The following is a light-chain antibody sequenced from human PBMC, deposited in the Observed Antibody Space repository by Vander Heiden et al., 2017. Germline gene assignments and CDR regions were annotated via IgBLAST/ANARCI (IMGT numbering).Light chain of an antibody. Sequence: AIRITQSPSSLSASTGDRVTIPCRASQGISSYVAWYQQKPGKAPKLLIYAASTLQSGVPSRFSGSGSGTDFTLTISCLQSEDFATYYCQQYYSYPWTFGQGTRVEIK. CDR1: QGISSY. CDR3: QQYYSYPWT. V-gene: IGKV1-8*01. J-gene: IGKJ1*01. CDR2: AAS.